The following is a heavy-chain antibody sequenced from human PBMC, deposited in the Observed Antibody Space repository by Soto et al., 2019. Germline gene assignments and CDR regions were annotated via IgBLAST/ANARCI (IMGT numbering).Heavy chain of an antibody. CDR3: ARGRTRITIFGVVTLPSDY. D-gene: IGHD3-3*01. CDR1: GYTFTSYD. J-gene: IGHJ4*02. CDR2: MNPNSGNT. V-gene: IGHV1-8*01. Sequence: ASVKVSCKASGYTFTSYDINWVRQATGQGLEWMGWMNPNSGNTGYAQKFQGRVTMTRNTSISTAYMELSSLRSEDTAVYYCARGRTRITIFGVVTLPSDYWGPGTLVTVSS.